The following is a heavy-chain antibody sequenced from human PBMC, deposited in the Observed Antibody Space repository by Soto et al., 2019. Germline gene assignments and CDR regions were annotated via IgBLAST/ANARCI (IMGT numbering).Heavy chain of an antibody. CDR2: IYYSGST. D-gene: IGHD3-3*01. Sequence: QLQLQESGPGLVKPSETLSLTCTVSGGSISSSSYYWGWIRQPPGKGLEWIGSIYYSGSTYYNPSLKSRVTISVDTSKNQFSLKLSSVTAADTAVYYCARHDPHIYYDFWSGYHVDYWGQGTLVTVSS. CDR1: GGSISSSSYY. CDR3: ARHDPHIYYDFWSGYHVDY. J-gene: IGHJ4*02. V-gene: IGHV4-39*01.